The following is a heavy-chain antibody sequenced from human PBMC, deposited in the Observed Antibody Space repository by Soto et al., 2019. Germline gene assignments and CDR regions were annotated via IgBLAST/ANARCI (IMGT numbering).Heavy chain of an antibody. Sequence: PSETLSLTCAVSGGSISSSNWWSWVRQPPGKGLEWIGEIYHSGSTNYNPSLKSRVTISVDKSKNQFSLKLSSVTAADTAVYYCARSFFHYGDSSGWFDPWGQGTLVTVSS. CDR1: GGSISSSNW. J-gene: IGHJ5*02. V-gene: IGHV4-4*02. CDR2: IYHSGST. CDR3: ARSFFHYGDSSGWFDP. D-gene: IGHD4-17*01.